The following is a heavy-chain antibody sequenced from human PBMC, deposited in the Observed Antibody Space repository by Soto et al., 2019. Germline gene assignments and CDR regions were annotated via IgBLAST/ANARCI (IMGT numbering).Heavy chain of an antibody. CDR3: ARVAGTYYYDSSGYYYFDY. CDR1: GGSISSGGYY. D-gene: IGHD3-22*01. V-gene: IGHV4-31*03. CDR2: IYYSGST. Sequence: PSETLSLTCTVSGGSISSGGYYWSWIRQHPGKGLEWIGYIYYSGSTYYNPSLKSRVTISVDTSKNQFSLKLSSVTAADTAVYYCARVAGTYYYDSSGYYYFDYWGQGTLVTVSS. J-gene: IGHJ4*02.